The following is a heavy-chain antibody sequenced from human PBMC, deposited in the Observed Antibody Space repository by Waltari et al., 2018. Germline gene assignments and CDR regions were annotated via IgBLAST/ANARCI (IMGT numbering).Heavy chain of an antibody. V-gene: IGHV1-2*02. J-gene: IGHJ5*02. D-gene: IGHD1-1*01. CDR3: ARERFLGGTLYNWFDP. Sequence: QVQLVQSGAEVKKPGASVKVSCKASGYTFTGYYMHWVRQAPGQGLEWMGWINPNRGGTNYAQKFQGRVTMTRDTSISTAYMELSRLRSDDTAVYYCARERFLGGTLYNWFDPWGQGTLVTVSS. CDR1: GYTFTGYY. CDR2: INPNRGGT.